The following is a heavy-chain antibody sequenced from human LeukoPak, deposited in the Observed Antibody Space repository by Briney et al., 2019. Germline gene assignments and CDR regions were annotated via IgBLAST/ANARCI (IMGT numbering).Heavy chain of an antibody. Sequence: GGSLRLSCAASGFSISSYEMSWVRQAPGKGLEWVSYISSSGSTIYYADSVKGRFTISRDNVKNSLYLRMNSLRAEDTAVYYCARVELAPYYYYMDVWGKGTTVTVSS. CDR1: GFSISSYE. D-gene: IGHD1-7*01. CDR3: ARVELAPYYYYMDV. J-gene: IGHJ6*03. V-gene: IGHV3-48*03. CDR2: ISSSGSTI.